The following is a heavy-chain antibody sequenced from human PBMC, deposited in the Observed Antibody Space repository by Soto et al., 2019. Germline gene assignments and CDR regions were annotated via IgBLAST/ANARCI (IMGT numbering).Heavy chain of an antibody. CDR3: ASVDTAMVDAFDI. J-gene: IGHJ3*02. CDR1: ARSFSCYA. D-gene: IGHD5-18*01. V-gene: IGHV1-69*06. Sequence: SVKVSCKATARSFSCYAISWVRQAPGQGLEWMGGIIPIFGTANYAQKFQGRVTITADKSTSTAYRELSSLRSEDTAVYYCASVDTAMVDAFDIWGQGTMVTVSS. CDR2: IIPIFGTA.